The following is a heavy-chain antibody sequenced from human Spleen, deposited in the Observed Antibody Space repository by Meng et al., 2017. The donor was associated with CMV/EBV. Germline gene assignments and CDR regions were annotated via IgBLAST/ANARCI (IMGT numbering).Heavy chain of an antibody. Sequence: LHQWGAGLLTRSETLSLTCAVYGGSFSGYYWSWIRQPPGKGLEWIGEINHSGSTNYNPSLKSRVTISVDTSKNQFSLKLSSVTAADTAVYYCARDGDGYPTDYWGQGTLVTVSS. CDR2: INHSGST. CDR1: GGSFSGYY. V-gene: IGHV4-34*01. CDR3: ARDGDGYPTDY. D-gene: IGHD5-24*01. J-gene: IGHJ4*02.